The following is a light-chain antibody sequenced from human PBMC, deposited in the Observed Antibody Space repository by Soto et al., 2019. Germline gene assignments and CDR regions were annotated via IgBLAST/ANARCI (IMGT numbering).Light chain of an antibody. V-gene: IGKV1-39*01. CDR3: QQGYTTPYT. CDR2: AAS. CDR1: QSISSF. Sequence: DIQMTQSPSSLSASVGDRVSITCRASQSISSFLNWYQQKPGKAPNLLIYAASNLQSGVPSRFSGSGSGTDFTLTISSLQLEDFATYYCQQGYTTPYTFGQGTKVDNK. J-gene: IGKJ2*01.